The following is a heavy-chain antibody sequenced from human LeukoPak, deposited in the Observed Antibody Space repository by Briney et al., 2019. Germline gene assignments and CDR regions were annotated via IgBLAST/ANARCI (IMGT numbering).Heavy chain of an antibody. Sequence: SVKVSCKASGGTFSSHAISWVRQAPGQGLEWMGGINPIFHTPTYAKKFQGRLTITQDESMSTASMDLSSLISDDTAVYCARGRTTGEFDYWGQGTLVTVSS. J-gene: IGHJ4*02. CDR3: ARGRTTGEFDY. D-gene: IGHD4-11*01. CDR1: GGTFSSHA. V-gene: IGHV1-69*13. CDR2: INPIFHTP.